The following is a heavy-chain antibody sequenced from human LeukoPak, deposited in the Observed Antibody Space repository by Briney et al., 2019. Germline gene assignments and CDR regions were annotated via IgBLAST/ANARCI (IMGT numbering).Heavy chain of an antibody. Sequence: PGGSLRLSCAASGFSVSTSYMSWVRQAPGKGLEWVANIKQDGSEKYYVDSVKGRFTISRDNAKNSLYLQMNSLRAEDTAVYYCARVSLLGPDAFDIWGQGTMVTVSS. J-gene: IGHJ3*02. CDR1: GFSVSTSY. D-gene: IGHD3-16*02. V-gene: IGHV3-7*03. CDR3: ARVSLLGPDAFDI. CDR2: IKQDGSEK.